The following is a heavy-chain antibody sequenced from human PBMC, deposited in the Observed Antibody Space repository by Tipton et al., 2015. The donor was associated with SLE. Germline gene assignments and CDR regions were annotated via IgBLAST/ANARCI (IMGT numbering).Heavy chain of an antibody. CDR1: GDSISSSSYY. CDR2: IYYSGNT. Sequence: TLSLTCTVSGDSISSSSYYWGWIRHPPGKGLEWIGSIYYSGNTYYNPSLKSRVSISVDPSKNQFSLKLTSVTAADTAVYFCAGFRSSWSYFDYWGQGTLVTVSS. CDR3: AGFRSSWSYFDY. J-gene: IGHJ4*02. D-gene: IGHD6-13*01. V-gene: IGHV4-39*07.